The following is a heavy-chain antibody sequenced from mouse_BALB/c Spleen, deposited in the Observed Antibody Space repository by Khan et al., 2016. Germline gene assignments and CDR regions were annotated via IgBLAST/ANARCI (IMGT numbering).Heavy chain of an antibody. CDR3: SRDFTTATGYFDV. CDR2: ISNGGGSN. D-gene: IGHD1-2*01. Sequence: EVELVESGGGLVQPGGSLKLSCAASGFTFSSYTMSWVRQTPEKRLEWVAYISNGGGSNFYPDTVKGRFTISRDNAKNTLYLQMSSLKSEDTAMYYCSRDFTTATGYFDVWGAGTTVTVSS. CDR1: GFTFSSYT. V-gene: IGHV5-12-2*01. J-gene: IGHJ1*01.